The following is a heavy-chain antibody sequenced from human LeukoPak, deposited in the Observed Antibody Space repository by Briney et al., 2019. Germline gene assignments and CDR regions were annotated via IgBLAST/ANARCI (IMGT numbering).Heavy chain of an antibody. D-gene: IGHD2-2*02. J-gene: IGHJ6*02. CDR3: ARQDIVVVPAAIPGYYYYGMDV. CDR2: IYPGDSDT. Sequence: GESLKISCKGSGYSLTSYWIGWVRQMPGKGLEWMGIIYPGDSDTRYSPSFQGQVTISADKSISTAYLQWSSLKASDTAMYYCARQDIVVVPAAIPGYYYYGMDVWGQGTTVTVSS. CDR1: GYSLTSYW. V-gene: IGHV5-51*01.